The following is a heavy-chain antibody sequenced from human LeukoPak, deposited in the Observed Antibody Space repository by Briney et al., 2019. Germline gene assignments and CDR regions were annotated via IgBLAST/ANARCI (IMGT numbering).Heavy chain of an antibody. CDR3: ARERASAGPHFEH. J-gene: IGHJ4*02. D-gene: IGHD6-13*01. CDR1: GGSISTYY. Sequence: ETLSLTCSVSGGSISTYYWSWIRQPPGEGLEWIGYNYNRGTTNYNPSLKSRVTISVDRSKNQFSLSLTSVTAADTAVYYCARERASAGPHFEHWGRGILVTVSS. V-gene: IGHV4-59*01. CDR2: NYNRGTT.